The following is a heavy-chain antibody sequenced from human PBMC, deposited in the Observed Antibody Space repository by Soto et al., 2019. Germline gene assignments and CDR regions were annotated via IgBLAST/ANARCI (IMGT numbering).Heavy chain of an antibody. CDR1: GYSISSGYY. CDR2: IYHSGST. D-gene: IGHD3-22*01. Sequence: SETLSLTCAVSGYSISSGYYWGWIRQPPGKGLEWIGSIYHSGSTYYNPSLKSRVTISVDTSKNQFSLKLSSVTAADTAVYYCARGHGITMIVAPFDYWGQGTLVTAPQ. V-gene: IGHV4-38-2*01. J-gene: IGHJ4*02. CDR3: ARGHGITMIVAPFDY.